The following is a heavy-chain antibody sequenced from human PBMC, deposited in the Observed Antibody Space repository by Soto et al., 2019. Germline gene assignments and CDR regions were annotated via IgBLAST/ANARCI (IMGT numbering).Heavy chain of an antibody. CDR1: EFTVRRSY. J-gene: IGHJ3*01. V-gene: IGHV3-66*01. CDR2: IYSGGST. CDR3: ARFKVVGTTMHNAFDL. Sequence: EEQLVESGGGLVPPGGSLRLSCVASEFTVRRSYMSWVRQPPGKGLEWVSIIYSGGSTFSSDSVRGRFTVSRDYSKNTLILQMDSLRVEDSAVYHCARFKVVGTTMHNAFDLWGPGTVVSVSS. D-gene: IGHD5-18*01.